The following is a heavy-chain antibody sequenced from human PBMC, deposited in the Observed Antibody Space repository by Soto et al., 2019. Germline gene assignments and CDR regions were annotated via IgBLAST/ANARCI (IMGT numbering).Heavy chain of an antibody. D-gene: IGHD2-2*01. CDR2: IIPIFGTA. J-gene: IGHJ5*02. CDR3: ACNGHRISTSYRRRWVDP. CDR1: GGTFSSYA. Sequence: QVQLVQSGAEVKKPGSSVKVSCKASGGTFSSYAISWVRQAPGQGLEWMGGIIPIFGTANYAQKFQGRVTVTADESTITAFMGLNSLRPEDTAVYYSACNGHRISTSYRRRWVDPWGQGTLVTVSS. V-gene: IGHV1-69*12.